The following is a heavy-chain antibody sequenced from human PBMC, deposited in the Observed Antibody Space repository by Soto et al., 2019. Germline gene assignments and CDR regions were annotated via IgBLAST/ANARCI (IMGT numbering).Heavy chain of an antibody. V-gene: IGHV3-23*01. D-gene: IGHD5-12*01. CDR2: ISAGGGNT. CDR1: GFTFNTYA. J-gene: IGHJ4*02. CDR3: ANNLRDIATMVDY. Sequence: PGGSLRLSCAASGFTFNTYAMSWVRQAPGKGLEWVSAISAGGGNTYYADSVKGRFTISRDNSKNTLYLQMSSLRAEDTAIYYCANNLRDIATMVDYWGQGTLVTVSS.